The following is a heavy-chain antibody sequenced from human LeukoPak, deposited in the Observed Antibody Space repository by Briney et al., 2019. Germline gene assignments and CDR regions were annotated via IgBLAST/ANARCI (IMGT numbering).Heavy chain of an antibody. V-gene: IGHV4-59*01. CDR2: IYHSGST. CDR1: GGSISSSY. D-gene: IGHD1-26*01. J-gene: IGHJ4*02. Sequence: SETLSLTCTVSGGSISSSYWSWIRQPPGKGLEWIGYIYHSGSTNYNPSLKSRVTISVDTSKNQLSLKLSSVTAADTAVYYCARGNLPTFDSWGQGTLVTVSS. CDR3: ARGNLPTFDS.